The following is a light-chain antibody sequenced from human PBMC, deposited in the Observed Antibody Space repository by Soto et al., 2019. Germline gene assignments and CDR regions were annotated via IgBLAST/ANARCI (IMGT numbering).Light chain of an antibody. CDR2: GAS. CDR1: QSVGSNY. J-gene: IGKJ1*01. CDR3: QQYGKSPGT. Sequence: TQSPSTLSASVGDRVTITCRASQSVGSNYLAWYEQKPGQAPRLLIYGASIRATGIPDRFSGSGSGTEFTLTISRLEPEDFAVYYCQQYGKSPGTFGQGTKVEIK. V-gene: IGKV3-20*01.